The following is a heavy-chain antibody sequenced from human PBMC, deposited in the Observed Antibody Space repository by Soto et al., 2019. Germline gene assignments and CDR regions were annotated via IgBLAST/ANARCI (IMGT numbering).Heavy chain of an antibody. Sequence: KTLSLTCAVYGGSFSGYYWSWIRQPPGKGLEGSGEINHSGSTNYNTSLKSRVTLSVDTYKNQFSLKLSSVTAADTAVYYCARKGDIVVVPAAIYYYYGMDVWGQGTTVPVPS. V-gene: IGHV4-34*01. J-gene: IGHJ6*02. CDR3: ARKGDIVVVPAAIYYYYGMDV. D-gene: IGHD2-2*01. CDR2: INHSGST. CDR1: GGSFSGYY.